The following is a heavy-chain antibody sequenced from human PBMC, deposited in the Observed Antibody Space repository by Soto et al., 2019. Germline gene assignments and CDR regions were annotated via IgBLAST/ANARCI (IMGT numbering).Heavy chain of an antibody. CDR1: GGTFSSYA. CDR2: IIPIFGTA. J-gene: IGHJ5*02. Sequence: ASVKVSCKASGGTFSSYAISWVRQAPGQGLEWMGGIIPIFGTANYAQKFQGRVTITADKSTSTAYMELSSLRSEDTAVYYCAGHKRTDSYACSDYDNWFDPSGHGTLITVSS. V-gene: IGHV1-69*06. D-gene: IGHD3-22*01. CDR3: AGHKRTDSYACSDYDNWFDP.